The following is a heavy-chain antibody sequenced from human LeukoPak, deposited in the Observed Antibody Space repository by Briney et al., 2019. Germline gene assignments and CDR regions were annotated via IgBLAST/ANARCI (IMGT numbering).Heavy chain of an antibody. J-gene: IGHJ6*02. CDR3: GNTNYTPYLQSRVTISIDTSTSQFSLKLSFVTAADTAVYYCARGRQPAPYYYYGMEA. CDR2: INHSRSN. Sequence: SETVSLTCVVYGGSFSGFYWSWLRQSPGRGLEGIGGINHSRSNNSHPSLKRRITISENTSKNHFSLKLSLGSAATTAVYYGGNTNYTPYLQSRVTISIDTSTSQFSLKLSFVTAADTAVYYCARGRQPAPYYYYGMEAWGQGTTVTVSS. D-gene: IGHD3-10*01. V-gene: IGHV4-34*01. CDR1: GGSFSGFY.